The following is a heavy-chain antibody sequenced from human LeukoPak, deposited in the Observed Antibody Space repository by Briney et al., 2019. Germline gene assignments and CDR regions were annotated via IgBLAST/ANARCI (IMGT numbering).Heavy chain of an antibody. D-gene: IGHD5-24*01. J-gene: IGHJ4*02. CDR3: ARSSLDMATINYFDY. CDR1: GYTFTGYY. CDR2: IIPSFGTA. V-gene: IGHV1-69*05. Sequence: GASVKVSCKASGYTFTGYYMHWVRQAPGQGLEWMGGIIPSFGTALYAKKFQGSVTITTDESTTTAYMELSSLSSEDTALYFCARSSLDMATINYFDYWGQGTLVTVSS.